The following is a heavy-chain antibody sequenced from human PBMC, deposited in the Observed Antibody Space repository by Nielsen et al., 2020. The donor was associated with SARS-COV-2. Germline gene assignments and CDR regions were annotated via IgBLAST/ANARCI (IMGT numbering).Heavy chain of an antibody. CDR3: ARASEVPRDWFDP. Sequence: GESLKISCAASGFTFSSYSMNWVRQAPGKGLEWVSSISSSSSYIYYADSVKGRFTISRDNAKNSLYLQMNSLRAEDTAVYYCARASEVPRDWFDPWGQGTLVTVSS. CDR1: GFTFSSYS. CDR2: ISSSSSYI. D-gene: IGHD1-1*01. V-gene: IGHV3-21*01. J-gene: IGHJ5*02.